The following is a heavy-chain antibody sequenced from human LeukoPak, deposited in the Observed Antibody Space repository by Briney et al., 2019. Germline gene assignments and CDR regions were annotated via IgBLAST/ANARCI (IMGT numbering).Heavy chain of an antibody. CDR3: ARETYYYDSSGYYRRNYYYYGMDV. D-gene: IGHD3-22*01. J-gene: IGHJ6*02. Sequence: SETLSLTCAVYGGSFSGYYWSWIRQPPGKGLEWIGEINHSGSTNYNPSLKSRVTISVDTSKNQFSLKLSSVTAADTAVYYCARETYYYDSSGYYRRNYYYYGMDVWGQGTMVTVSS. CDR2: INHSGST. CDR1: GGSFSGYY. V-gene: IGHV4-34*01.